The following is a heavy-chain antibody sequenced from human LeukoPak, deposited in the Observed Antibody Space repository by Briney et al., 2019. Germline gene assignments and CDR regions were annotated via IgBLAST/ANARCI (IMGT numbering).Heavy chain of an antibody. Sequence: GGSLRLSCATSGFTFSHYGMHWVRQAPGRGLDWVAHIRYDESDKYYADSVKGRFTISRDISKNTVYLQMNSLRVEDTAEYYCAKDFNWAFDYWGQGTLVTVSS. J-gene: IGHJ4*02. V-gene: IGHV3-30*02. CDR3: AKDFNWAFDY. CDR2: IRYDESDK. CDR1: GFTFSHYG. D-gene: IGHD1-1*01.